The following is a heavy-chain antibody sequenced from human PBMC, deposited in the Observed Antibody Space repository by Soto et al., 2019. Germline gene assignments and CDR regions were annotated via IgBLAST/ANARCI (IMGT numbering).Heavy chain of an antibody. J-gene: IGHJ5*02. CDR2: ISSSSTI. CDR3: AGVRYNISADWFDI. V-gene: IGHV3-48*02. CDR1: GFTFSSYS. D-gene: IGHD3-22*01. Sequence: PRLSCAASGFTFSSYSMNWVRQAPGKGLEWVSYISSSSTIYYADSVKGRFTISRDNAKNSLYLQMNNLRDEGTAVYYCAGVRYNISADWFDISGQGTLDTV.